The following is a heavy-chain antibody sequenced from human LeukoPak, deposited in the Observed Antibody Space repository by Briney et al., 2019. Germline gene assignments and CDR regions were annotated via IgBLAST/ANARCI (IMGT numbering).Heavy chain of an antibody. CDR3: ARVAYDILAGYLYYFDY. Sequence: NPSDTLSLNCTVSGDSISRYFWIWLRQPAAKGLEWIGRIYASGSANYNPSLKSRVTMSVDTSKNQFSLKLSSVTAADTAVYYCARVAYDILAGYLYYFDYWGQGTLVTVSS. CDR2: IYASGSA. CDR1: GDSISRYF. D-gene: IGHD3-9*01. J-gene: IGHJ4*02. V-gene: IGHV4-4*07.